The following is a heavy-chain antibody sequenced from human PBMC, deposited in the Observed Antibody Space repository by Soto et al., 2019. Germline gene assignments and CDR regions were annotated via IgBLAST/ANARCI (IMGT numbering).Heavy chain of an antibody. CDR2: IRSKANSYAT. D-gene: IGHD6-13*01. CDR1: GFTFSGSA. J-gene: IGHJ4*02. Sequence: EVQLVESGGGLVQPGGSLKLSCAASGFTFSGSAMHWVRQASGKGLEWVGRIRSKANSYATAYAASVKGRFTISRDDSKNTAYLQMNSLKTEDTAVYYCTRLTSAAATPSSNDYWGQGTLVTVSS. V-gene: IGHV3-73*01. CDR3: TRLTSAAATPSSNDY.